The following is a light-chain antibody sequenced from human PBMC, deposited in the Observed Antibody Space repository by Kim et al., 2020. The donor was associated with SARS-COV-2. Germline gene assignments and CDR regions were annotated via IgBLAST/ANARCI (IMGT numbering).Light chain of an antibody. J-gene: IGLJ1*01. Sequence: ELTQPPSASGTPGQRVTISCSGSSSNIGSKTVNWYQQLPGTAPKLLIYSNNKRPSGVPDRFSGSKSGTSASLAISGLQSEDEADYYCAAWDDSLNGYVFATPPTLTVL. V-gene: IGLV1-44*01. CDR2: SNN. CDR3: AAWDDSLNGYV. CDR1: SSNIGSKT.